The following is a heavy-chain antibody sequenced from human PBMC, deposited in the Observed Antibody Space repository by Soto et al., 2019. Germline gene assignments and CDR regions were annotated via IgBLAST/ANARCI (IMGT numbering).Heavy chain of an antibody. CDR2: INHSGNT. CDR3: ARDKITGRFDY. CDR1: GGSFSGYY. Sequence: SETLSLTCAVYGGSFSGYYWSWIRQPPGKGLEWIGEINHSGNTNYNPSLKSRVTISVDTSKNQFSLKLSSVTAADTAVYYCARDKITGRFDYWGQGTQVTVSS. J-gene: IGHJ4*02. D-gene: IGHD2-8*02. V-gene: IGHV4-34*01.